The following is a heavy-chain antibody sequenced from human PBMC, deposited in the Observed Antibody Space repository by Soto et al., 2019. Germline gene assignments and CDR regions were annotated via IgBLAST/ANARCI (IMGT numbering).Heavy chain of an antibody. CDR3: GSPRSGPSPDVGH. CDR2: INPNSGDT. J-gene: IGHJ4*01. Sequence: CTASVFSVDATYCIHWVRRAPGQGLEWMGSINPNSGDTNYAQNFQGRVTMTRDTSISTAYMEVSSLTSDDTAVYYCGSPRSGPSPDVGHWGHGTVVTVSS. V-gene: IGHV1-2*02. CDR1: VFSVDATYC. D-gene: IGHD2-15*01.